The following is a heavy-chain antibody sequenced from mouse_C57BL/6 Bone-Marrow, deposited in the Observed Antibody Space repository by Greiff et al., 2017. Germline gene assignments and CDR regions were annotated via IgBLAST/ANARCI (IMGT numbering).Heavy chain of an antibody. CDR3: ARMRGYDGYHWFAY. V-gene: IGHV8-8*01. D-gene: IGHD2-3*01. Sequence: QVTLKVCGPGILQPSQTLSLTCSFFGFSLSTFGMGVGWIRQPSGKGLEWLAHIWWDDDKYYNPALKSRLTISKDTSKNQVFLKIANVDTADTATYYCARMRGYDGYHWFAYWGQGTLVTVSA. CDR1: GFSLSTFGMG. J-gene: IGHJ3*01. CDR2: IWWDDDK.